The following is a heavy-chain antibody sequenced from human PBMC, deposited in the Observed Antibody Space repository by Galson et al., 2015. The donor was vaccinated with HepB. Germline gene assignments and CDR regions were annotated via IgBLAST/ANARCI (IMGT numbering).Heavy chain of an antibody. D-gene: IGHD3-10*01. Sequence: SVKVSCKASGYTFTGYYMHWVRQAPGQGLEWMGRINPNSGGTNYAQKFQGRVTMTRDTSISTAYMELSRLRSDDTAVYYCAREWSPYGPNWFDPWGQGTLVTVSS. CDR3: AREWSPYGPNWFDP. V-gene: IGHV1-2*06. CDR2: INPNSGGT. J-gene: IGHJ5*02. CDR1: GYTFTGYY.